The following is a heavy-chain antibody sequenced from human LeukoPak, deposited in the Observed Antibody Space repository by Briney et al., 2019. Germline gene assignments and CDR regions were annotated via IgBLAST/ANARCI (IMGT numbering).Heavy chain of an antibody. CDR1: GGTFSSYA. V-gene: IGHV1-69*04. CDR3: ARVLGYCSGGSCYGGDY. D-gene: IGHD2-15*01. CDR2: IIPILGIA. Sequence: SVKVSCKASGGTFSSYAISWVRQAPGQGLERMGRIIPILGIANYAQKFQGRVTITADKSTSTAYMELSSLRSEDTAVYYCARVLGYCSGGSCYGGDYWGQGTLVTVSS. J-gene: IGHJ4*02.